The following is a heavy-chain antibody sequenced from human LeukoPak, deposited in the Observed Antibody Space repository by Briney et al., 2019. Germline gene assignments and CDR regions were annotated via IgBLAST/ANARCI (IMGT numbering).Heavy chain of an antibody. V-gene: IGHV1-2*02. J-gene: IGHJ4*02. CDR1: GYTFTGYY. CDR2: INPKSGGT. D-gene: IGHD2-2*01. CDR3: ARGGEVCSSSSCYRGHDY. Sequence: ASVKVSCEASGYTFTGYYMHWVRQAPGQGLEWMGWINPKSGGTTYEQKFQGRVTMTRDTSTSTAYMELSRLRSDDTAVYYCARGGEVCSSSSCYRGHDYWGQGTLVTVSS.